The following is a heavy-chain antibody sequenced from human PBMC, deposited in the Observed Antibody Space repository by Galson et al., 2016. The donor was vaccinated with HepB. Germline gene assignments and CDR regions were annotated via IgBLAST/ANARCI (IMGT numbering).Heavy chain of an antibody. V-gene: IGHV3-21*01. D-gene: IGHD3-10*01. CDR2: ISSSSSYI. Sequence: SLRLSCEASGFTFSSYSMNWVRQAPGKGLEWVPSISSSSSYIYYADSVKGRFTISRDHAKNSPYLQMNSLGSEDTAVYYCARDHGSGFLPWGQGTLVTVSS. J-gene: IGHJ5*02. CDR3: ARDHGSGFLP. CDR1: GFTFSSYS.